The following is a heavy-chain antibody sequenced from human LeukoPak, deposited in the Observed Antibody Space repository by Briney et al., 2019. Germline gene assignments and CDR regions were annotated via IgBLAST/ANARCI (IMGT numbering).Heavy chain of an antibody. CDR3: AREFSPGDWFDP. Sequence: ASVKVSCKASGYTFTGYYMHWVRQAPGQGLEWMGIINPSGGSTSYAQKFQGRVTMTRDTSTSTVYMELSSLRSEDTAVYYCAREFSPGDWFDPWGQGTLVTVSS. J-gene: IGHJ5*02. CDR1: GYTFTGYY. D-gene: IGHD3-10*01. CDR2: INPSGGST. V-gene: IGHV1-46*01.